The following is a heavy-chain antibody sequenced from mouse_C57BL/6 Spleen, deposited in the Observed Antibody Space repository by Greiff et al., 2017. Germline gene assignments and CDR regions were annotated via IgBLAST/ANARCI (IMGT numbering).Heavy chain of an antibody. D-gene: IGHD2-2*01. CDR1: GFSLTSYA. CDR2: IWTGGGT. Sequence: QVQLQQSGPGLVAPSQSLSITCTVSGFSLTSYAISWVRQPPGKGLEWLGVIWTGGGTNYNSALKSRLSISKDNSKSQVFLKMNSLQTDDTARYYCARNRRGYDGWYFDVWGTGTTVTVSS. V-gene: IGHV2-9-1*01. J-gene: IGHJ1*03. CDR3: ARNRRGYDGWYFDV.